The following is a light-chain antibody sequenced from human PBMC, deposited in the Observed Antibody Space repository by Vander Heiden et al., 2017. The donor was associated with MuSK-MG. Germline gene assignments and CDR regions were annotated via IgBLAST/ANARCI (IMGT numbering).Light chain of an antibody. V-gene: IGKV1-17*01. Sequence: DIQMTQSPSSLSASVEDRITITCRASQGIGNYLVWYQQSPGKAPKRLIYAASSLQTGVPSRFSGSGSGTEFTLTISSLQPEDFATYYCLQHNSYPLTFGGGTKVEIK. CDR1: QGIGNY. J-gene: IGKJ4*01. CDR2: AAS. CDR3: LQHNSYPLT.